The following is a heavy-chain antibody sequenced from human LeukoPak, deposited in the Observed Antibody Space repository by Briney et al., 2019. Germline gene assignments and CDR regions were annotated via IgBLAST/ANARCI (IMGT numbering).Heavy chain of an antibody. CDR1: GYTFTTYG. V-gene: IGHV1-18*01. D-gene: IGHD2-2*01. CDR3: AREEFCTTSSCYHNWFDP. Sequence: GASMKVSCKTSGYTFTTYGISWVRQAPGQGLEWMGWIGVYSGKTKYAQNFQGRVTMTTDTSTSTAYMELRNLRFDDTAVYFCAREEFCTTSSCYHNWFDPWGQGTLVTVSS. CDR2: IGVYSGKT. J-gene: IGHJ5*02.